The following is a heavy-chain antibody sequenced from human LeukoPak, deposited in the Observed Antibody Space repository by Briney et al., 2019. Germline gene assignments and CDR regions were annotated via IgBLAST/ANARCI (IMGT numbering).Heavy chain of an antibody. D-gene: IGHD2-2*01. CDR2: IKQDGSEK. CDR1: GFTFSSYW. V-gene: IGHV3-7*01. J-gene: IGHJ3*02. Sequence: GGSLRLSCAASGFTFSSYWMSWVRQAPGKGLEWVANIKQDGSEKYYVDSVKGRFTISRDNAKNSLYLQMNSLRAEDTAVYYCARAKHYHCSSTSCWFDAFDIWGQGTMVTVSS. CDR3: ARAKHYHCSSTSCWFDAFDI.